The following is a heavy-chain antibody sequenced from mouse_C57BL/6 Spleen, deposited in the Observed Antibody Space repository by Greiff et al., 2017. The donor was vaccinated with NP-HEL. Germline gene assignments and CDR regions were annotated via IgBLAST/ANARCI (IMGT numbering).Heavy chain of an antibody. V-gene: IGHV1-69*01. CDR2: IDPSDSYT. CDR3: ARSHYYGSSDY. Sequence: QVQLQQPGAELVMPGASVELSCKASGYTFTSYWMHWVKQRPGQGLEWIGEIDPSDSYTNYNQKFKGKSTLTVDKSSSTAYMQLSSLTSEDSAVYYCARSHYYGSSDYWGQGTTLTVSS. D-gene: IGHD1-1*01. J-gene: IGHJ2*01. CDR1: GYTFTSYW.